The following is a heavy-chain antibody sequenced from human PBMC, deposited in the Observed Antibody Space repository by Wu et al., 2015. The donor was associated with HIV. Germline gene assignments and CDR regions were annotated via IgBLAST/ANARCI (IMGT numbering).Heavy chain of an antibody. CDR1: GYTFTSYG. Sequence: QVQLVQSGAEVKKPGASVKVSCKASGYTFTSYGISWVRQASGQGLEWMGWISAYNGNTNYAQKLQGRVTMTTDTSTSTAYMELRSLRSDDTAVYYCARDRIRFAAARSDAFDIWGQGTMVTVSS. CDR3: ARDRIRFAAARSDAFDI. D-gene: IGHD6-6*01. V-gene: IGHV1-18*01. CDR2: ISAYNGNT. J-gene: IGHJ3*02.